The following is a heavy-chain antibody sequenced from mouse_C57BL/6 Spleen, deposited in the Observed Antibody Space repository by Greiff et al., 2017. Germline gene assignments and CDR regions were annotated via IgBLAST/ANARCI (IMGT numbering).Heavy chain of an antibody. V-gene: IGHV1-50*01. CDR1: GYTFTSYW. Sequence: VQLQQPGAELVKPGASVKLSCKASGYTFTSYWMQWVKQRPGQGLEWIGEIDPSDSYTNYNQKFKGKATLTVETSSSTAYMQLSSLTSEDSAVYYCARRGTGWAMDYWGQGTSVTVSS. CDR3: ARRGTGWAMDY. D-gene: IGHD4-1*01. CDR2: IDPSDSYT. J-gene: IGHJ4*01.